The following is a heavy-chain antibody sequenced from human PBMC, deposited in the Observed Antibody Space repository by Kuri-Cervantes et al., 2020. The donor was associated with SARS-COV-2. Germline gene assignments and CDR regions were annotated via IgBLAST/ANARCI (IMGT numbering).Heavy chain of an antibody. CDR1: GGSISSYY. CDR3: ASLYYDFWSGTFDY. CDR2: IYYSGST. D-gene: IGHD3-3*01. J-gene: IGHJ4*02. Sequence: SETLSLTCTVPGGSISSYYWSWIRQPPGKGLEWIGYIYYSGSTNYNPSLKSRVTISVDTSKNQFSLKLSSVTAADTAVYYCASLYYDFWSGTFDYWGQGTLVTVSS. V-gene: IGHV4-59*08.